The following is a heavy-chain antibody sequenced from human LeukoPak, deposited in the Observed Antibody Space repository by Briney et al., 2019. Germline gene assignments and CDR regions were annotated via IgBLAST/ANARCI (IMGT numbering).Heavy chain of an antibody. Sequence: PGGSLRLSCAASGFTFSSYGMHWVRQAPGKGLEWVAVISYDGSNKYYAASVKGRFTISRDNSKNTLYLQMNSLRAEDTAVYYCANTPSSYYYGMDVWGQGTTVTVSS. CDR1: GFTFSSYG. CDR2: ISYDGSNK. V-gene: IGHV3-30*18. CDR3: ANTPSSYYYGMDV. J-gene: IGHJ6*02.